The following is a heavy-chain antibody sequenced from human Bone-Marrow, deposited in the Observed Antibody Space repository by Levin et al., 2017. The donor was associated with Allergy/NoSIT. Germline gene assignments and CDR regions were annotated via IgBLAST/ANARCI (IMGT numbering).Heavy chain of an antibody. CDR2: ISSSGSTI. D-gene: IGHD2-2*01. J-gene: IGHJ4*02. CDR1: GFTFSSYE. CDR3: AIVSRTPYPDY. V-gene: IGHV3-48*03. Sequence: GGSLRLSCAASGFTFSSYEMNWVRQAPGKGLEWVSYISSSGSTIYYADSVKGRFTISRDNAKNSLYLQMNSLRAEDTAVYYCAIVSRTPYPDYGGQGTLVTVSS.